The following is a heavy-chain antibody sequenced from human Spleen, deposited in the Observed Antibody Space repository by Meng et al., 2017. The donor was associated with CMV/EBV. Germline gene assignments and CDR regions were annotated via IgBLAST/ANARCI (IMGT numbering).Heavy chain of an antibody. CDR3: ARIERRRILKYCGSDCSTTDY. CDR2: ISAGGDT. V-gene: IGHV4-39*07. CDR1: Y. J-gene: IGHJ4*02. Sequence: YWGVGGQRPGKGLEWSASISAGGDTYQNPSHKSRVTIARDTSKKQFSLELQAVTAADTAVYYCARIERRRILKYCGSDCSTTDYWGQGTLVTVSS. D-gene: IGHD2-21*02.